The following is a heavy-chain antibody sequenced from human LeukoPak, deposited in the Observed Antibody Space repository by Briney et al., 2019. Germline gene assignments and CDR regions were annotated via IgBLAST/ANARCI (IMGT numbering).Heavy chain of an antibody. Sequence: PGGSLRLSCAASGFTFSSYWMHWVRQAPGKGLVWVSRINRDGSTTSYADSVKGRFTISRDNAKNTLYLQMNSLRAEDTAVYYCARVGASVGAFDYWGQGTLVTVSS. V-gene: IGHV3-74*01. CDR1: GFTFSSYW. J-gene: IGHJ4*02. D-gene: IGHD1-26*01. CDR2: INRDGSTT. CDR3: ARVGASVGAFDY.